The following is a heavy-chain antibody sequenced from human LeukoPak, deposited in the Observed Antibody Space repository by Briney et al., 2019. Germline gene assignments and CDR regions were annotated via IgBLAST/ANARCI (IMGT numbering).Heavy chain of an antibody. CDR2: IYTSGST. CDR3: ARTTEGGYTYDYFYYYYMDV. V-gene: IGHV4-4*07. D-gene: IGHD5-18*01. Sequence: SETLSPTCTVSGGSISSYYWSWIWQPARKGLEWIGRIYTSGSTNYNPSLKSRVTMSVDTSKNQFSLTLSSVTAEDTAVYYCARTTEGGYTYDYFYYYYMDVWGKGTTVTISS. J-gene: IGHJ6*03. CDR1: GGSISSYY.